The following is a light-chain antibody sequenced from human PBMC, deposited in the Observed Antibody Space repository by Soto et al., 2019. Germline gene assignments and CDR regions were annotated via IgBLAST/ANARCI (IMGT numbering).Light chain of an antibody. Sequence: VMTRSPATLSVSPGETATLSCRASQSIRSYLAWYQQKPGQAPRLLIYGASMRATGVPTRFSGSGSGTEFTLTISSLQSEDFAVYYCQHYNNWPPDYTFGQGTKVEIK. J-gene: IGKJ2*01. CDR3: QHYNNWPPDYT. V-gene: IGKV3-15*01. CDR2: GAS. CDR1: QSIRSY.